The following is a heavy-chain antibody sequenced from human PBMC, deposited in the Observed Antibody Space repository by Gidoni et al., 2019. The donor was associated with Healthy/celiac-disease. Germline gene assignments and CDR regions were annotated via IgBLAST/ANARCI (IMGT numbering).Heavy chain of an antibody. CDR3: ARQEAKGYSSSWAFDY. CDR1: GGSISSYY. Sequence: QVQLQESGPGLVKPSETLSLTCTVSGGSISSYYWSWIRQPPGKGLEWIGYIYYSGSTNYNPSLKSRVTISVDTSKNQFSLKLSSVTAADTAVYYCARQEAKGYSSSWAFDYWGQGTLVTVSS. J-gene: IGHJ4*02. CDR2: IYYSGST. V-gene: IGHV4-59*08. D-gene: IGHD6-13*01.